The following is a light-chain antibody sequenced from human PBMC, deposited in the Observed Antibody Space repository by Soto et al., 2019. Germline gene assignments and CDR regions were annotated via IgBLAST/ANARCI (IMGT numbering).Light chain of an antibody. Sequence: NFMLTQPHSVSESPGKTVTISCTRSSGSIASSYVQWYQQRPGSAPSTVIYEDNQRPSGVPDRFSGSIDRSSNSASLTISGLKTEDGADYYCQSYDSSNHWVFGGGTKLTVL. CDR2: EDN. J-gene: IGLJ3*02. CDR3: QSYDSSNHWV. CDR1: SGSIASSY. V-gene: IGLV6-57*04.